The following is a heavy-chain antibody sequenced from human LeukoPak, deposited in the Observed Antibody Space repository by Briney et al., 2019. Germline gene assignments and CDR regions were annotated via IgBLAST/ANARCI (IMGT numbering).Heavy chain of an antibody. Sequence: SETLSLTCTVSGGSISSSSYYWGWIRQPPGKGLEWIGSIYYSGSTYYNPSLKSRVTISVDTSKNQFSLKLSPVTAADTAVYYCARHRAPTVIVWVDPWGQGTLVTVSS. CDR3: ARHRAPTVIVWVDP. CDR2: IYYSGST. J-gene: IGHJ5*02. D-gene: IGHD2/OR15-2a*01. CDR1: GGSISSSSYY. V-gene: IGHV4-39*01.